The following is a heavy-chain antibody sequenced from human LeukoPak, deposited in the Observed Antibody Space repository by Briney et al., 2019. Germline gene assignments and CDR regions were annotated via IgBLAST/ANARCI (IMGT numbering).Heavy chain of an antibody. CDR3: ARQNFEGTDYYYYYMDA. D-gene: IGHD1-14*01. J-gene: IGHJ6*03. CDR1: GGSISSHY. Sequence: SETLSLTCTVSGGSISSHYWSWIRQPPGKGLEWIGYIYYSGSTNYNPSLKSRVTISVDTSKNQFSLKLSSVTAADTAVYYCARQNFEGTDYYYYYMDAWGKGTTVTVSS. CDR2: IYYSGST. V-gene: IGHV4-59*11.